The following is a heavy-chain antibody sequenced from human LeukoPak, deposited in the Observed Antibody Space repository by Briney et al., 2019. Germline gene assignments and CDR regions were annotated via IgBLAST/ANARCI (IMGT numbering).Heavy chain of an antibody. J-gene: IGHJ4*02. CDR1: GFTVSSNY. Sequence: GGSLRLSCAASGFTVSSNYMSWVRQAPGKGLEWVSVIYSGGSTYYAGSVKGRFTISRDNSKNTLYLQMNSLRAEDTAVYYCARGYYYDSSGYLDYWGQGTLVTVSS. V-gene: IGHV3-53*01. CDR3: ARGYYYDSSGYLDY. CDR2: IYSGGST. D-gene: IGHD3-22*01.